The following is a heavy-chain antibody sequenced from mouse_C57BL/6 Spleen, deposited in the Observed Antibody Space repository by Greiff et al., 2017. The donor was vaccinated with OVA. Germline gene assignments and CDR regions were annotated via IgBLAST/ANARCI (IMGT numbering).Heavy chain of an antibody. V-gene: IGHV1-64*01. CDR2: IHPNSGST. D-gene: IGHD4-1*01. CDR3: ASWDGFAY. Sequence: QVHVKQSGAELVKPGASVKLSCKASGYTFTSYWMHWVKQRPGQGLEWIGMIHPNSGSTNYNEKFKSKATLTVDKSSSTAYMQLSSLTSEDSAVYYCASWDGFAYWGQGTLVTVSA. CDR1: GYTFTSYW. J-gene: IGHJ3*01.